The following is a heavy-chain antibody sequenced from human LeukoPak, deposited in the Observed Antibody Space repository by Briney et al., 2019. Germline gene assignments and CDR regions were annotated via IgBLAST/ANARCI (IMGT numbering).Heavy chain of an antibody. V-gene: IGHV3-15*01. J-gene: IGHJ4*02. CDR1: GFPFSTYA. Sequence: GGCLRLSCAASGFPFSTYALSWVRQAPGKGLEWVGRIKSERDGGATDYAAPVKGRFTISRDDSTNTLYLQMNSLKTEDTSIYYCTKDRLGTGTTAYWGQGTLVTVSS. CDR2: IKSERDGGAT. D-gene: IGHD1/OR15-1a*01. CDR3: TKDRLGTGTTAY.